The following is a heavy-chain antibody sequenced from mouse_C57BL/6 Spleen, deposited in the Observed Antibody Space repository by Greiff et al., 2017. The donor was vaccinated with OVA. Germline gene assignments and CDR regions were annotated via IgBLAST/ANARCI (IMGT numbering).Heavy chain of an antibody. V-gene: IGHV5-4*01. CDR3: AREDGYDYFDY. CDR1: GFTFSSYA. D-gene: IGHD2-2*01. Sequence: DVKLVESGGGLVKPGGSLKLSCAASGFTFSSYAMSWVRQTPEKRLEWVATISDGGSYTYYPDNVKGRFTISRDNAKNNLYLQMSHLKSEDTAMYYCAREDGYDYFDYWGQGTTLTVSS. CDR2: ISDGGSYT. J-gene: IGHJ2*01.